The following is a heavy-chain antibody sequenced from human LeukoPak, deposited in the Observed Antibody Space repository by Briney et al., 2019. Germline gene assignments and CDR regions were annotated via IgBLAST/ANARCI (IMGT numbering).Heavy chain of an antibody. D-gene: IGHD5-12*01. CDR2: IRYDGSNK. V-gene: IGHV3-30*02. CDR1: GFTFSSYG. J-gene: IGHJ4*02. Sequence: PGGSLRLSCAASGFTFSSYGMHLVRQAPGKGLEWVAFIRYDGSNKYYADSVKGRFTISRDNSKNTLYLQMNSLRAEDTAVYYCAKAGIVATIGLDYWGQGTLVTVSS. CDR3: AKAGIVATIGLDY.